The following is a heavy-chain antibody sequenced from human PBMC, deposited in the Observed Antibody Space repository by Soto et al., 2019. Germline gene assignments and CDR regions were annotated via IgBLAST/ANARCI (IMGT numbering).Heavy chain of an antibody. CDR1: GYTFTSYG. D-gene: IGHD3-22*01. Sequence: GASVKVSCKASGYTFTSYGISWVRQAPGQGLEWMGWISVGSGNTNYAQKFQERVTITRDMSTSTAYMELSSLRSEDTAVYYCARPTRYYYDSSGQSAWFDPWGQGTLVTVSS. CDR3: ARPTRYYYDSSGQSAWFDP. CDR2: ISVGSGNT. J-gene: IGHJ5*02. V-gene: IGHV1-18*01.